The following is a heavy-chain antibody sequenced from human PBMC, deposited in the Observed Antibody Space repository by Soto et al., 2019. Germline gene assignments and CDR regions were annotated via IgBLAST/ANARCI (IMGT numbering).Heavy chain of an antibody. CDR1: GGSISSYY. D-gene: IGHD2-15*01. CDR3: ARRSVVASDDY. CDR2: IYYSGST. J-gene: IGHJ4*02. V-gene: IGHV4-59*08. Sequence: SETLSLTCTVSGGSISSYYWSWIRQPPGKGLEWIGYIYYSGSTNYNPSLKSRVTISVDTSKNQFSLKLSSVTAADTAVYYCARRSVVASDDYWGQGTLVTVSS.